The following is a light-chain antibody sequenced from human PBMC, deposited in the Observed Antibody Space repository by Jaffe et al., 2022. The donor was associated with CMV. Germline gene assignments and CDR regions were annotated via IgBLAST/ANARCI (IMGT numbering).Light chain of an antibody. J-gene: IGLJ1*01. V-gene: IGLV3-21*04. CDR3: QLWDSSSNHFV. CDR1: NIGAKS. CDR2: YDS. Sequence: SYVLTQPPSVSVAPGETATIACDGNNIGAKSVHWYQQRPGQAPVLVTFYDSGRPSGISERLVGSKSGNTATLTINRVEAGDEADYYCQLWDSSSNHFVFGTGTRVAVL.